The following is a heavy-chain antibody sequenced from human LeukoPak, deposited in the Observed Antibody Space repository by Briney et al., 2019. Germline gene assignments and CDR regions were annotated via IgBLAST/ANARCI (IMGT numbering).Heavy chain of an antibody. CDR3: ARQGSISAFDF. Sequence: SETLSLTCAVYIGSFSGYHWSWIRQPPGRGLEWIGEIDHSGNTKYNPSLKSRVTIAADTSKNQFSLELRALSAADTAVYFCARQGSISAFDFWGRGTLVTVSS. V-gene: IGHV4-34*01. J-gene: IGHJ4*02. D-gene: IGHD2-21*01. CDR2: IDHSGNT. CDR1: IGSFSGYH.